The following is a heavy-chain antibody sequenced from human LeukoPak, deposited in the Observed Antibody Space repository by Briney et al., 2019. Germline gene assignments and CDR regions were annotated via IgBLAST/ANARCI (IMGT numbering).Heavy chain of an antibody. CDR3: AKPPWGYYYDSSGSEYFDY. V-gene: IGHV3-9*01. J-gene: IGHJ4*02. D-gene: IGHD3-22*01. CDR1: GFTFDDYA. Sequence: SGRSLRLSCAASGFTFDDYAMHWVRQAPGKGLEWVSGISWNSGSIGYADSVKGRFTISRDNSKNTLYLQMNSLRAEDTAVYYCAKPPWGYYYDSSGSEYFDYWGQGTLVTVSS. CDR2: ISWNSGSI.